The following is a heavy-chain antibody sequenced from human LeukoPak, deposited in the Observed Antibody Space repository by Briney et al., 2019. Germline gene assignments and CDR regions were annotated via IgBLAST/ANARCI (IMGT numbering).Heavy chain of an antibody. CDR2: VSAYADNT. J-gene: IGHJ4*02. Sequence: ASVKVSCKPSGYTSTSYGITWVRQAPGQGLEWMGWVSAYADNTNYVQKIQGRVTMTTDTSTSTAYMELRSLRSDDTAVYYCARDCIGCHGFDYWGQGTLVTVSS. CDR3: ARDCIGCHGFDY. CDR1: GYTSTSYG. V-gene: IGHV1-18*01. D-gene: IGHD2-15*01.